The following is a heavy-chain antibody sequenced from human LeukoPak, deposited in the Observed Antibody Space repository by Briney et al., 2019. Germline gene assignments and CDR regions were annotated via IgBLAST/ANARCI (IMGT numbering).Heavy chain of an antibody. D-gene: IGHD3-16*02. CDR1: SGSINSYY. J-gene: IGHJ4*02. V-gene: IGHV4-4*07. CDR3: ARQGYTAILYFLDG. CDR2: IYTTGKT. Sequence: SETLSLTCTVSSGSINSYYWGWVRQPAGRGLEWIGRIYTTGKTDYNPSLKSRLTMSVDTSKRQFSVNLRSVPAADTAIYYCARQGYTAILYFLDGWSQGTLGTV.